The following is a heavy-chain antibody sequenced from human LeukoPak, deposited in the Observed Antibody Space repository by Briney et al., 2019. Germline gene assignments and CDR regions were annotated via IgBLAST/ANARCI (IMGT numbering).Heavy chain of an antibody. J-gene: IGHJ4*02. CDR1: GFTLSSYT. D-gene: IGHD3-16*01. V-gene: IGHV3-21*01. Sequence: GGTLRLSCAASGFTLSSYTMNWVRQAPGKGLEWVSSISGTRSYIYYADPVKGRFTITRDNAKNSLYLQMDSLRAEDTAVYYCARDKSWGAPYYFDYWGQGTLVTVSS. CDR2: ISGTRSYI. CDR3: ARDKSWGAPYYFDY.